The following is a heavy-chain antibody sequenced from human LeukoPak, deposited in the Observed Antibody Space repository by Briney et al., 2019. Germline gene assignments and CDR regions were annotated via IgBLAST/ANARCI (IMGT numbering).Heavy chain of an antibody. D-gene: IGHD3-10*01. CDR1: GGSMSSYY. V-gene: IGHV4-59*01. CDR2: IYYSGRT. CDR3: ARGGWFGDSPDY. Sequence: PSETLSLTCSVSGGSMSSYYWGWIRQPPGKGLEYIGYIYYSGRTSYNPSLKSRVTISVDTSKNQFSLKLSSVTAADTAVYYCARGGWFGDSPDYWGQGTLVTVSS. J-gene: IGHJ4*02.